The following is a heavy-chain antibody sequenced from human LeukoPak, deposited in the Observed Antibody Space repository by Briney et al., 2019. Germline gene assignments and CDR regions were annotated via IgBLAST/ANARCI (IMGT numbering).Heavy chain of an antibody. V-gene: IGHV3-30*02. Sequence: PGGSLRLSCAASGFTFSSYGMHWVRQAPGKGLEWVAFIRYDGSNKYYADSVKGRFTISRDNSKNTLYLQMNSLRAEDTAVYYCAKDYYDSSGYPTRYYYMDVWGKGTTVTISS. CDR2: IRYDGSNK. D-gene: IGHD3-22*01. J-gene: IGHJ6*03. CDR1: GFTFSSYG. CDR3: AKDYYDSSGYPTRYYYMDV.